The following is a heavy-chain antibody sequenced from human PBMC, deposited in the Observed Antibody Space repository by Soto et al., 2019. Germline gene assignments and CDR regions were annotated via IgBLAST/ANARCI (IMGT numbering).Heavy chain of an antibody. CDR2: MYANSGNT. D-gene: IGHD1-20*01. CDR3: ARITADDAFDI. Sequence: APAKVSCMASGYTFSSYEINWVRQATGQGLELMGWMYANSGNTGXAQKFQGRAXMTRNTSISSSXMELSXQRSEDTAVYYCARITADDAFDICGQGTMVTVS. V-gene: IGHV1-8*01. J-gene: IGHJ3*02. CDR1: GYTFSSYE.